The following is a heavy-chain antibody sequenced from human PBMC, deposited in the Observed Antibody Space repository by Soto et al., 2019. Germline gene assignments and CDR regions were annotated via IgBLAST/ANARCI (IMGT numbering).Heavy chain of an antibody. CDR2: IDPRDSQT. V-gene: IGHV5-10-1*01. Sequence: PGESLKISCTGFGYTFTTFWISWVRQMPGKGLEWMGGIDPRDSQTNYSPSFQGHVTISVDKSISTAYLQWDSLKASDTAMYYCARLFCSTDTCDSWFDPWGQGTLVAVSS. D-gene: IGHD1-26*01. CDR1: GYTFTTFW. CDR3: ARLFCSTDTCDSWFDP. J-gene: IGHJ5*02.